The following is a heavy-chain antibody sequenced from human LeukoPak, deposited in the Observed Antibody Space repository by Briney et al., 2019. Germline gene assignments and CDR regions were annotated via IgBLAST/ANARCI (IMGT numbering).Heavy chain of an antibody. CDR3: ARHSRSGLAPD. CDR1: GGSISSGDYY. J-gene: IGHJ4*02. V-gene: IGHV4-30-4*08. Sequence: SETLSLTCTVSGGSISSGDYYWSWIRQPPGKGLEWIGYIYYSGSTYYNPSLKSRVTISVDTSKNQFSLKLSSVTAADTAVYYCARHSRSGLAPDWGQGTLVTVSS. D-gene: IGHD3-3*01. CDR2: IYYSGST.